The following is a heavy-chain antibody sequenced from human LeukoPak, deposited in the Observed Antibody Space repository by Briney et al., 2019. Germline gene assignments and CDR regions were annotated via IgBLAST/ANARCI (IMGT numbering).Heavy chain of an antibody. Sequence: PSETLSLTCTVSGGSISSGGYYWSWIRQHPGKGLEWIGYIYYSGSIYYNPSLKSRVTISVDTSKNQFSLKLSSVTAADTAVYYCARWTDYYYYGMDVWGQGTTVTVSS. V-gene: IGHV4-31*03. J-gene: IGHJ6*02. D-gene: IGHD3/OR15-3a*01. CDR1: GGSISSGGYY. CDR2: IYYSGSI. CDR3: ARWTDYYYYGMDV.